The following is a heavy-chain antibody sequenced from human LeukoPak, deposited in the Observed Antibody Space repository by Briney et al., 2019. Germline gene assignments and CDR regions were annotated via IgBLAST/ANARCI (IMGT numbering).Heavy chain of an antibody. CDR1: GGSFSGYY. CDR3: ARRVGVQSRNYFDY. D-gene: IGHD1-1*01. Sequence: SETLSLTCAVYGGSFSGYYWSWIRQPPGKGLEWIGEINHSGSTNYNPSLKSRVTISVDTSKNQFPLKLSSVTAADTAVYYCARRVGVQSRNYFDYWGQGTLVTVSS. J-gene: IGHJ4*02. V-gene: IGHV4-34*01. CDR2: INHSGST.